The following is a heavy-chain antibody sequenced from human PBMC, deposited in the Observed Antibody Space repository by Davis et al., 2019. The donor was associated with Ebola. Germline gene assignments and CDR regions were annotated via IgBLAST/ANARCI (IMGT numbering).Heavy chain of an antibody. CDR1: GFTFSSYG. J-gene: IGHJ4*02. Sequence: PGGSLRLSCAASGFTFSSYGMHWVRQAPGKGLEWVAFIRYDGINTYYADSVKGRFTISRDNSKNTLYLQMNSLRAEDTAVYYCARSYHDILTGYYYWGQGTLVTVSS. CDR3: ARSYHDILTGYYY. CDR2: IRYDGINT. V-gene: IGHV3-30*02. D-gene: IGHD3-9*01.